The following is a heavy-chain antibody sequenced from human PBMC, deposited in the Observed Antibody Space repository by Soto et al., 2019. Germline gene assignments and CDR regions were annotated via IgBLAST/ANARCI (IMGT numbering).Heavy chain of an antibody. CDR2: IWYDGSNK. CDR1: GFTFSSYG. J-gene: IGHJ4*02. Sequence: SLRLSCAASGFTFSSYGMHWVRQAPGKGLEWVAVIWYDGSNKYYADSVKGRFTISRDNSKNTLYLQMNSLRAEDTAVYYCARYSSSFSLGYWGQGTLVTVSS. CDR3: ARYSSSFSLGY. D-gene: IGHD6-6*01. V-gene: IGHV3-33*01.